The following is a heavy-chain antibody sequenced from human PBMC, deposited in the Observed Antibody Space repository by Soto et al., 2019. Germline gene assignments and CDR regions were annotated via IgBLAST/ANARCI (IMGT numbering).Heavy chain of an antibody. CDR3: ARSQGGSSSLDIYYYYYYGMDV. V-gene: IGHV1-69*01. D-gene: IGHD2-15*01. CDR2: TIPIFGTA. Sequence: QVQLVQSGAEVKKPGSSVKVSCKAPGGIFSSYAISWVRQAPGQGLEWMGGTIPIFGTAKYAQKFQGRVTITAAESTSTGYMELSSLRSDDTAVYYCARSQGGSSSLDIYYYYYYGMDVWGQGTTVTVSS. J-gene: IGHJ6*02. CDR1: GGIFSSYA.